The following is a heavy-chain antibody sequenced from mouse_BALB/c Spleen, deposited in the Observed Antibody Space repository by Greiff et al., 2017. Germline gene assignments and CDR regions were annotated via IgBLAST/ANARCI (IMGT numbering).Heavy chain of an antibody. CDR1: GFTFSSFG. J-gene: IGHJ3*01. D-gene: IGHD2-4*01. V-gene: IGHV5-17*02. Sequence: EVMLVESGGGLVQPGGSRKLSCAASGFTFSSFGMHWVRQAPEKGLEWVAYISSGSSTIYYADTVKGRFTISRDNPKNTLFLQMTSLRSEDTAMYYCARSGDYDSAWFAYWGQGTLVTVSA. CDR3: ARSGDYDSAWFAY. CDR2: ISSGSSTI.